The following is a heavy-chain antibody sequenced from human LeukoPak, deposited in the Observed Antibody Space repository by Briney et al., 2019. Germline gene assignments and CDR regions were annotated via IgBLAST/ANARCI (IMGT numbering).Heavy chain of an antibody. CDR2: ISAYNGNT. Sequence: GPSVKLSCNSSGYTFNSYGISWVRRAPGPAGEGLGWISAYNGNTNYSQKLQGRVTFTTDTSTSTVYVELRSLRSDETAVYLCAGGGYCRGGGCFLSCSADWYFDLWGRGTLVTVSS. CDR3: AGGGYCRGGGCFLSCSADWYFDL. J-gene: IGHJ2*01. CDR1: GYTFNSYG. V-gene: IGHV1-18*01. D-gene: IGHD2-15*01.